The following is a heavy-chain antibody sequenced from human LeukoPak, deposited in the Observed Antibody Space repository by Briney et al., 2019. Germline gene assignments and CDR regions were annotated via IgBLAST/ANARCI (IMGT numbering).Heavy chain of an antibody. Sequence: ASVQVSCNASGGTFSSYAISWVRPAPGQGLEWMGGIIPIFGTANYAQKFQGRVTITADESTSTAYMELSSLRSEDTAVYYCARAGLHDFWSFSLPYYFDYWGQGTLVTVSS. CDR2: IIPIFGTA. V-gene: IGHV1-69*13. CDR3: ARAGLHDFWSFSLPYYFDY. CDR1: GGTFSSYA. J-gene: IGHJ4*02. D-gene: IGHD3-3*01.